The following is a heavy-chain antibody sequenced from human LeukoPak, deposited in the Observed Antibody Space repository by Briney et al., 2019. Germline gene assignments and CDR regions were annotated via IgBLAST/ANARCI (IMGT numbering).Heavy chain of an antibody. Sequence: GASVKVSCKASGYTFTSYDINWVRQATGQGLEWMGWMNPNSGNTGYAQKFQGRVTMTRNTSISTAYMELSSLRSEDTAVYYCARGLDAGSGPTRNWFDPWGQGTLVTVSS. CDR2: MNPNSGNT. J-gene: IGHJ5*02. D-gene: IGHD6-19*01. V-gene: IGHV1-8*01. CDR3: ARGLDAGSGPTRNWFDP. CDR1: GYTFTSYD.